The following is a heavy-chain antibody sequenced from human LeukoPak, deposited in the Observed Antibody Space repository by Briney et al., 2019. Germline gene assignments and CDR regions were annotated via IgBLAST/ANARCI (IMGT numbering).Heavy chain of an antibody. CDR2: IYHSGST. V-gene: IGHV4-4*02. CDR3: ARGYSSLGGVDP. D-gene: IGHD6-13*01. Sequence: PSETLSLTCAVSGGSISSSNWWSWVRQPPGKGLEWIGEIYHSGSTNYNPSLKSRVTISVDTSKNQFSLKLSSVTAADTAVYYCARGYSSLGGVDPWGQGTLVTVSS. CDR1: GGSISSSNW. J-gene: IGHJ5*02.